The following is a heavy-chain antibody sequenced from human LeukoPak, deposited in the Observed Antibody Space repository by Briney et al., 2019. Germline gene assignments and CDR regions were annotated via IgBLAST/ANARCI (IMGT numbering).Heavy chain of an antibody. CDR3: AKDGGAYCGGDCYSYYYYYMDV. CDR1: GFTFSSYG. J-gene: IGHJ6*03. D-gene: IGHD2-21*01. CDR2: IWYGGSNE. Sequence: GRSLRLSCTASGFTFSSYGMHWVRQAPGKGLEWVAVIWYGGSNEYYADSVKGRFTISRDNSKNTLFLQMNSLRAEDTAVYYCAKDGGAYCGGDCYSYYYYYMDVWGKGTTVTVSS. V-gene: IGHV3-30*18.